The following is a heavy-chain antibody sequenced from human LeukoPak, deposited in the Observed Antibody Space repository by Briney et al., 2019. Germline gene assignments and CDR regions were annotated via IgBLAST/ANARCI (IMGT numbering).Heavy chain of an antibody. D-gene: IGHD2-15*01. J-gene: IGHJ4*02. CDR2: INGGNGKT. CDR3: ARVDGSPDY. V-gene: IGHV1-3*01. CDR1: GGTFSSYA. Sequence: ASVKVSCKASGGTFSSYAISWVRQAPGQSLEWMGWINGGNGKTKYSQTFQGRVTITRDTSASTAYMELSSLRSEDTAVYYCARVDGSPDYWGQGTLVTVSS.